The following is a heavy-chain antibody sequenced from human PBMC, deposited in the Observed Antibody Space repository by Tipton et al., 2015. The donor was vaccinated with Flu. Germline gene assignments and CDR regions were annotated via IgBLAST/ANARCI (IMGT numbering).Heavy chain of an antibody. J-gene: IGHJ6*03. CDR1: GGTFSSYA. V-gene: IGHV1-69*01. Sequence: QLVQSGAEVKKPGSSVKVSCKASGGTFSSYAISWVRQAPGQGLEWMGGIIPIFGTANYAQKFQGRVTITADESTSTAYMELSSLRSEDTAVYYCARDGGGGAAAGTLYYYYMDVWGKGTTVTVSS. CDR3: ARDGGGGAAAGTLYYYYMDV. D-gene: IGHD6-13*01. CDR2: IIPIFGTA.